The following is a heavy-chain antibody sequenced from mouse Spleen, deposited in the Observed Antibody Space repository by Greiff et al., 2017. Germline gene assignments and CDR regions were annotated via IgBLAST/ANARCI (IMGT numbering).Heavy chain of an antibody. CDR1: GYTFTDYN. V-gene: IGHV1-22*01. J-gene: IGHJ4*01. CDR3: AGGYFMDY. Sequence: EVKLMESGPELVKPGASVKMSCKASGYTFTDYNMHWVKQSHGKSLEWIGYINPNNGGTSYNQKFKGKATLTVNKSSSTAYMELRSLTSEDSAVYYCAGGYFMDYWGQGTSVTVSS. CDR2: INPNNGGT. D-gene: IGHD2-3*01.